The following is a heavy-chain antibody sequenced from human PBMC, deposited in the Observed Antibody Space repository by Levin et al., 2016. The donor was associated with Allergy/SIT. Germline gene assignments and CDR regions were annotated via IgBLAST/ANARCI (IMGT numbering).Heavy chain of an antibody. CDR3: ARRGVVPAAQYYPVSDAGFDY. J-gene: IGHJ4*02. D-gene: IGHD2-2*01. V-gene: IGHV5-51*01. CDR1: GYSFTSYW. Sequence: GESLKISCKGSGYSFTSYWIGWVRQMPGKGLEWMGIIYPGDSDTRYSPSFQGQVTISADKSISTAYLQWSSLKASDTAMYYCARRGVVPAAQYYPVSDAGFDYWGQGTLVTVSS. CDR2: IYPGDSDT.